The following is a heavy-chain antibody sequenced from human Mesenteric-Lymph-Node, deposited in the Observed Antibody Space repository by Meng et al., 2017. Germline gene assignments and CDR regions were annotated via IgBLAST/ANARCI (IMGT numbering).Heavy chain of an antibody. J-gene: IGHJ4*02. Sequence: GGSLRLSCAASGFTFSSYWMHWVRQAPEKGLVWVSRINSDGSSTSYADSVKGRFTISRDNAKNTLYLQMNNLRAEDTAVYYCARQTGSNSSGYWGQGTLVTVSS. CDR2: INSDGSST. D-gene: IGHD6-6*01. CDR1: GFTFSSYW. CDR3: ARQTGSNSSGY. V-gene: IGHV3-74*01.